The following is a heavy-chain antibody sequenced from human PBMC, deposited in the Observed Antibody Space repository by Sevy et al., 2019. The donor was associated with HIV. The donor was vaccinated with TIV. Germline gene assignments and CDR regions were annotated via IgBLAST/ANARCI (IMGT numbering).Heavy chain of an antibody. J-gene: IGHJ4*02. CDR1: GITFSSYA. CDR3: AKDRRYGDIGLFDY. D-gene: IGHD4-17*01. Sequence: GSLRLSFGASGITFSSYAMSWVRQAPGEGLEWGSVISGRGGTTYYADSVKGRFTLSRDNSKNTLYLQMNSLRVEDTAVYYCAKDRRYGDIGLFDYWGQGTLVTVSS. CDR2: ISGRGGTT. V-gene: IGHV3-23*01.